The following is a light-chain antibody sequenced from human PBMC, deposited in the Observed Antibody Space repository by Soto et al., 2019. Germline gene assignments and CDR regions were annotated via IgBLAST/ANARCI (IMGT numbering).Light chain of an antibody. CDR3: QQYGSSPRT. CDR2: CAS. V-gene: IGKV3-20*01. CDR1: QSVSSSY. J-gene: IGKJ1*01. Sequence: EIVLTQSPGTLSLSPGERATLSCSASQSVSSSYLAWYQQKLGQAPRLLIYCASSRATGIPDRFSGSGSGTDFTLTISRLEPEDFAVYYCQQYGSSPRTFGQGTKVEIK.